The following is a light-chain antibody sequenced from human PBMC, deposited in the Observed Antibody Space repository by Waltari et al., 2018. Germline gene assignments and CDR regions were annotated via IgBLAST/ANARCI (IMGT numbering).Light chain of an antibody. CDR1: QSVSSNY. V-gene: IGKV3-20*01. J-gene: IGKJ4*01. CDR2: GAS. CDR3: QQYASSPLT. Sequence: EIVLTQSPGSLSLSPGERATLSCRASQSVSSNYLAWYQQKPGQAPRLLIYGASTRATGIPDRFSGSVSGTDFSLTITRLEPEECAVYYCQQYASSPLTFGVGTKVEIK.